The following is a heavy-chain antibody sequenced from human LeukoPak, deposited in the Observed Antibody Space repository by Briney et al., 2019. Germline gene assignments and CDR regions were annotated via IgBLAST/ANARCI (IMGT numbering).Heavy chain of an antibody. CDR1: GFTFSSYS. D-gene: IGHD6-19*01. CDR3: ARDGLDGYNSGWYPEY. V-gene: IGHV3-21*01. J-gene: IGHJ4*02. CDR2: ISSSSSYI. Sequence: PGGSLRLSCAPSGFTFSSYSMHWVRQAPGKGLEWVSSISSSSSYIYYADSVKGRFTISRDNAKNSLYLQMNSLRGEDTAVYYRARDGLDGYNSGWYPEYWGQGTLVTVSS.